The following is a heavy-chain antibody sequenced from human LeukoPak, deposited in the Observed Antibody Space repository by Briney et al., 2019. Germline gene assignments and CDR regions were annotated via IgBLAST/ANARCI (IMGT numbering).Heavy chain of an antibody. CDR3: ARDRSRRFIQLWLLGEYYFDY. CDR2: INPNGNGA. Sequence: GASMKVSCKTSGYIFTHYYIQWVRQAPGQGFEWMGWINPNGNGAKYAQQFQGRLTMTRDTSISTAYMELSRLRSDDAAVYYCARDRSRRFIQLWLLGEYYFDYWGQGTLVTVSS. V-gene: IGHV1-2*02. D-gene: IGHD5-18*01. J-gene: IGHJ4*02. CDR1: GYIFTHYY.